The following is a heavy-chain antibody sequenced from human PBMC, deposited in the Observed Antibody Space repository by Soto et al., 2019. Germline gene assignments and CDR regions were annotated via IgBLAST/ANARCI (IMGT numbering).Heavy chain of an antibody. CDR2: IIPIFGTA. CDR3: ARALLLYXXGWYYFDY. V-gene: IGHV1-69*13. D-gene: IGHD6-19*01. J-gene: IGHJ4*02. CDR1: GGTFCSYA. Sequence: GASVKVSCKASGGTFCSYAISWVRQAPGQGLEWMGGIIPIFGTANYAQKFQGRVTITADESTSTAYMELSSLRSEDTAVYYCARALLLYXXGWYYFDYWGQGTLVTVS.